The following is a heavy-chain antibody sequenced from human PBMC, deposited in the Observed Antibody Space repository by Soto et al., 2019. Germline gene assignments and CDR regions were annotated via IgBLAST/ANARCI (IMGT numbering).Heavy chain of an antibody. D-gene: IGHD3-10*01. CDR2: IYPGDSDT. CDR1: GYSFTSYW. V-gene: IGHV5-51*01. CDR3: ARHRVLLWFGELLSGAFDI. J-gene: IGHJ3*02. Sequence: EVQLVQSGAEVKKPGESLKISCKGSGYSFTSYWIGWVRQMPGKGLEWMGIIYPGDSDTRYSPSFQGQVTISADKSISTAYLQWSSLKASDTAMYYCARHRVLLWFGELLSGAFDIWGQGTMVTVSS.